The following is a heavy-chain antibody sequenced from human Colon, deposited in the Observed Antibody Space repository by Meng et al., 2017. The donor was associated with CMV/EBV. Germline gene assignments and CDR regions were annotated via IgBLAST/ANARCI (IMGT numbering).Heavy chain of an antibody. CDR1: GGTFRSYS. Sequence: SVKVSCKASGGTFRSYSISWLRQAPGQGLEWMGRISPALGIASYAQKFPDRVTITADISTSTAYMELTTLRSDDTAVYYCVRDVLWGSSSTYFDYWGQGTLVTVSS. CDR2: ISPALGIA. J-gene: IGHJ4*02. V-gene: IGHV1-69*04. CDR3: VRDVLWGSSSTYFDY. D-gene: IGHD3-16*01.